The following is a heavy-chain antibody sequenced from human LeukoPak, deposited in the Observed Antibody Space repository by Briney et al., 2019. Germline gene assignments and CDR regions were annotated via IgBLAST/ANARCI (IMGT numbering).Heavy chain of an antibody. CDR2: IYHSGST. V-gene: IGHV4-61*01. CDR3: ARGSAWYFVY. D-gene: IGHD6-19*01. CDR1: GDSVSSGSSY. Sequence: PSETLSLTCTVSGDSVSSGSSYWSWIRQPPGEGLQWLGYIYHSGSTNYNPPLKSRVTISVDTSKNQFSLKLSSVTTADTAVYYCARGSAWYFVYWGQGTLVTVSS. J-gene: IGHJ4*02.